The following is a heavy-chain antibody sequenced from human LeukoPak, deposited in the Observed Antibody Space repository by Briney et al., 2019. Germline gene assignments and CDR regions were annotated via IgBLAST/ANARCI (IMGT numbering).Heavy chain of an antibody. CDR3: AREVEQQLKYNWFDP. Sequence: SQTLSLTCAISGDSVSSNIAAWHWTRQSPSRGLEWLGRKYYRSKWYNDYAVSVTSRITINPDTSKNQFSLQLNSVTAEDTAVYYCAREVEQQLKYNWFDPWGQGTLVIVSS. D-gene: IGHD6-13*01. J-gene: IGHJ5*02. V-gene: IGHV6-1*01. CDR2: KYYRSKWYN. CDR1: GDSVSSNIAA.